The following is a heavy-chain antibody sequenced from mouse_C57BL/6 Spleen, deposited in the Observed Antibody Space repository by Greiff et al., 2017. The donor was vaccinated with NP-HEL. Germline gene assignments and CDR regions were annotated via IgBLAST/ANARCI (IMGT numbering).Heavy chain of an antibody. J-gene: IGHJ2*01. CDR2: ISSGGGNT. V-gene: IGHV5-9*01. CDR3: ARHASYYSKGFFDY. D-gene: IGHD2-5*01. CDR1: GFTFSSYT. Sequence: EVKVVESGGGLVKPGGSLKLSCAASGFTFSSYTMSWVRQTPEKRLEWVATISSGGGNTYYPDSVKGRFTISRDNAKNTLYLQMSSLRSEDTALYYCARHASYYSKGFFDYWGQGTTLTVSS.